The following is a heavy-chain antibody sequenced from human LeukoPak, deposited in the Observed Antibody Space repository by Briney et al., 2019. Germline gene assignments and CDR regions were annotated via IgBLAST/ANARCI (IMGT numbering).Heavy chain of an antibody. CDR2: IYTSGST. Sequence: SETPSLTCPGSGVSRRSYFWSWVRQPAGEGLEWIGRIYTSGSTKYNPSLQSRVTMSLDTSKKQLSLNLGSVTAADTAVYYCARAGTSGGLCDYWGQGILVTVSS. CDR3: ARAGTSGGLCDY. V-gene: IGHV4-4*07. CDR1: GVSRRSYF. J-gene: IGHJ4*02. D-gene: IGHD1-14*01.